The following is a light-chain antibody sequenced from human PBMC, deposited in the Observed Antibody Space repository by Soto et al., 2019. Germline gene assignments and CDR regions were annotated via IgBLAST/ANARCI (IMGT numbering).Light chain of an antibody. CDR3: TSYAGSNIWV. CDR2: EVN. Sequence: QSALTQPPSASGSPGQSVTISCTGTSSDVVAYNYVSWYQQYPGKAPKLMIYEVNKRPSGVPDRFSGSKSGKTASLTVSGLQPEDEACYHCTSYAGSNIWVFVGGTKLTVL. CDR1: SSDVVAYNY. J-gene: IGLJ3*02. V-gene: IGLV2-8*01.